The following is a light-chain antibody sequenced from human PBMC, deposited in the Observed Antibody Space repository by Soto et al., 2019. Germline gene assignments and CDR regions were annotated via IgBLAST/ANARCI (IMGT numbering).Light chain of an antibody. CDR2: GAS. Sequence: EIVLTQSPGTLSLFPGETAALSYRASQSVNSNYLAWYQLRYGQAPRLLIYGASIRATGIPERFSGSGSGTDFTLTISGLEPEDFAMYYCQQYGGSAPITFGQGTRLE. CDR3: QQYGGSAPIT. J-gene: IGKJ5*01. V-gene: IGKV3-20*01. CDR1: QSVNSNY.